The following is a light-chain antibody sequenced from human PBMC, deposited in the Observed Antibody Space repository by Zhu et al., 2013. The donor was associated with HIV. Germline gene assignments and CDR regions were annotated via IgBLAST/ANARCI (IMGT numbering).Light chain of an antibody. J-gene: IGKJ4*01. CDR1: HGTSDY. CDR3: QKYNSAPPN. Sequence: DIHLTQSPSFLSASVGDRVTITCRASHGTSDYLAWYQQKPGKAPNLLIYAASTLQSGVPSRFSGSASGTEFTLTISSLQPEDVASYYCQKYNSAPPNFGGGPRWRSN. V-gene: IGKV1-9*01. CDR2: AAS.